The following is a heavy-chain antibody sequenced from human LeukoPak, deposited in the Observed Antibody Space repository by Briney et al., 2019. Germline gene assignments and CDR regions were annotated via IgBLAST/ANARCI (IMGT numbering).Heavy chain of an antibody. Sequence: GVLRLSCAAPGFTFGDYAVTWVRQAPGKGLEWVGFIASETYGGTAEYAASVKGRFTISRDDSNSIAYLQMNSLKTEDTAVYYCTRDQTPYYWGQGTLVTVSS. CDR1: GFTFGDYA. CDR3: TRDQTPYY. V-gene: IGHV3-49*04. J-gene: IGHJ4*02. CDR2: IASETYGGTA.